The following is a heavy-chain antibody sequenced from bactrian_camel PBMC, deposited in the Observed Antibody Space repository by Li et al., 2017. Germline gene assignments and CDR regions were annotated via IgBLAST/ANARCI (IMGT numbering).Heavy chain of an antibody. D-gene: IGHD7*01. CDR1: GYGYSSYC. J-gene: IGHJ6*01. Sequence: HVQLVESGGGSVQAGGSLRLSCAASGYGYSSYCMGWFRQASGKEREGVATIENNGNTNYAESVKGRFTISKDNAKNTLYLQMNSLKPEDTAVYYCAADPPVFLGTGGRWRCRGSRDFAYWGQGTQVTVS. CDR2: IENNGNT. CDR3: AADPPVFLGTGGRWRCRGSRDFAY. V-gene: IGHV3-2*01.